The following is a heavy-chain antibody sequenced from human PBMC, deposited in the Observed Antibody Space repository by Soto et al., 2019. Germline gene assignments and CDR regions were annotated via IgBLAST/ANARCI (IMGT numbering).Heavy chain of an antibody. CDR1: GYSFTSYW. Sequence: GESLKISCSGSGYSFTSYWIGWVRQMPGKGLEWMGIIYPGDSDTRYSPSFQGQVTISADKSISTAYLQWSSLKASDTAMYYCARHGLGYCSGGSCYSYYYYGMDVWGQGTTVTVSS. CDR3: ARHGLGYCSGGSCYSYYYYGMDV. D-gene: IGHD2-15*01. J-gene: IGHJ6*02. V-gene: IGHV5-51*01. CDR2: IYPGDSDT.